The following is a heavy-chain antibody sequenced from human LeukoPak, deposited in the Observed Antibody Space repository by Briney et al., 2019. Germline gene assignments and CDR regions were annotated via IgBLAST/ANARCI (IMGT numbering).Heavy chain of an antibody. D-gene: IGHD6-13*01. Sequence: SETLSLTCTVSGGSISSGGYYWSWIRQHPGKGLEWIGYIYYSGSTYYNPSLKSRVTISVDTSKNQFSLKLSSVTAADTAVYYCARFDGTPQDDAFDIWGQGAMVTVSS. J-gene: IGHJ3*02. CDR1: GGSISSGGYY. CDR3: ARFDGTPQDDAFDI. V-gene: IGHV4-31*03. CDR2: IYYSGST.